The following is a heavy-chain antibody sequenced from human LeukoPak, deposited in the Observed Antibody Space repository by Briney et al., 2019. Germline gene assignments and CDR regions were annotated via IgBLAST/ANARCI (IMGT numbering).Heavy chain of an antibody. J-gene: IGHJ5*02. D-gene: IGHD2-15*01. CDR3: ARDLGAPGYCSGGSCSYTYFDP. V-gene: IGHV4-38-2*02. Sequence: SETLSLTCTVSGYSISSGYYWGWIRQPPGKGLEWIGEIYHSGSTNYNLSLKSRVTISVDKSKNQFSLKLSSVTAADTAVYYCARDLGAPGYCSGGSCSYTYFDPWGQGTLVTVSS. CDR1: GYSISSGYY. CDR2: IYHSGST.